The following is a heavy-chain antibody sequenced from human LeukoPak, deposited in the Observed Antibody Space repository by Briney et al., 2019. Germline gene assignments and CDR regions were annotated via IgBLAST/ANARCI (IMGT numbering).Heavy chain of an antibody. CDR3: ATSQSSVAGIVGG. CDR1: GFTFSDYF. D-gene: IGHD6-19*01. Sequence: GGSLRLSCAASGFTFSDYFMTWIRQAPGKGLEWVSYISGSGNNKYYADSVKGRFTISRDNAKNSLYLQMNSLRVEDTAVYYCATSQSSVAGIVGGWGQGTLVTVSS. CDR2: ISGSGNNK. V-gene: IGHV3-11*04. J-gene: IGHJ4*02.